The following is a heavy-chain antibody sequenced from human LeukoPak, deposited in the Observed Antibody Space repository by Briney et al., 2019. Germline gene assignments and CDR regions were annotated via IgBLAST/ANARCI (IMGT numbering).Heavy chain of an antibody. CDR3: ARAGFTYYYDSSGYLQDY. J-gene: IGHJ4*02. CDR2: ISAYNGNT. Sequence: ASVKVSCKASGYTFTSYGISWVRQAPGQGLEWMGWISAYNGNTNYAQKLQGRVTMTTDTSTSTAYMELRSLRSDDTAVYYCARAGFTYYYDSSGYLQDYWGQGTLVTVSP. V-gene: IGHV1-18*01. CDR1: GYTFTSYG. D-gene: IGHD3-22*01.